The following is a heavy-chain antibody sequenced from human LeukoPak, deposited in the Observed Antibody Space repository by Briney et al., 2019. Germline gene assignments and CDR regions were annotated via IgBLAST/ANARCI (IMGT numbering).Heavy chain of an antibody. CDR3: AKDTSIGRYCTNGVCSPFDY. CDR1: GFTFSSYS. D-gene: IGHD2-8*01. J-gene: IGHJ4*02. CDR2: ISGSGGST. V-gene: IGHV3-23*01. Sequence: GGSLRLSCAASGFTFSSYSMNWVRQAPGKGLEWVSAISGSGGSTYDADSVKGRFTISRDNSKNTLYLQMNSLRAEDTAVYYCAKDTSIGRYCTNGVCSPFDYWGQGTLVTVSS.